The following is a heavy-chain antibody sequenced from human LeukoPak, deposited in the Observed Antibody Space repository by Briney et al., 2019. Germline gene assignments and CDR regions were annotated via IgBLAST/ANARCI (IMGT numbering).Heavy chain of an antibody. CDR2: ISGSGGST. Sequence: GGSLRLSCAASGFTFRSYAMSWVRQAPGKGLEWVSAISGSGGSTYYADSVKGRFTISRDNPKSTLYLQMNSLRAEDTAVYYCAKIPGYNWNYVDRFDPWGQGTLVTVSS. CDR1: GFTFRSYA. D-gene: IGHD1-7*01. V-gene: IGHV3-23*01. CDR3: AKIPGYNWNYVDRFDP. J-gene: IGHJ5*02.